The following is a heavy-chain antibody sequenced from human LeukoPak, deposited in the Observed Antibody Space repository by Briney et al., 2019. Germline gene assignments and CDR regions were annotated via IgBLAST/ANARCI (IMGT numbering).Heavy chain of an antibody. J-gene: IGHJ5*02. CDR1: GYTFTSYY. V-gene: IGHV1-46*01. Sequence: ASVKVSCKASGYTFTSYYMHWVRQAPGQGLEWMGIINPGGGSTSYAQKFQGRVTMTRDTSTSTVYMELSSLRSEDTAVYYCARRLGYCSGGSCINWFDPWAREPWSPSPQ. CDR2: INPGGGST. CDR3: ARRLGYCSGGSCINWFDP. D-gene: IGHD2-15*01.